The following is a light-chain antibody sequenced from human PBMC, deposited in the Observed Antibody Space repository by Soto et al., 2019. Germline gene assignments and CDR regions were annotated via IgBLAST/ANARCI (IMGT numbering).Light chain of an antibody. CDR3: QTWGTGFEV. J-gene: IGLJ3*02. Sequence: QLVLTQSPSASASLGASVKLTCTLSSVHSSYSIAWHQQQPGKSPRFLMRLESDGSHFKGDGIPDRFSGSSSGTERHLSISSLQFEDEADYYCQTWGTGFEVFGGGTKVTVL. CDR1: SVHSSYS. V-gene: IGLV4-69*01. CDR2: LESDGSH.